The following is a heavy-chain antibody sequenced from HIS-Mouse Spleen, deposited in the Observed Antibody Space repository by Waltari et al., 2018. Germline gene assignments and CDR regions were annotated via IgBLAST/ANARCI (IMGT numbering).Heavy chain of an antibody. CDR1: GGSISSSSYY. V-gene: IGHV4-39*07. CDR3: AREIPYSSSWYDWYFDL. CDR2: SYYSGGT. J-gene: IGHJ2*01. Sequence: QLQLQESGPGLVKPSETLSLTCTVSGGSISSSSYYWGWIRQPPGKGLEWIGGSYYSGGTYYNPSLKSRVTRSVDTSKNQFSLKLSSVTAADTAVYYCAREIPYSSSWYDWYFDLWGRGTLVTVSS. D-gene: IGHD6-13*01.